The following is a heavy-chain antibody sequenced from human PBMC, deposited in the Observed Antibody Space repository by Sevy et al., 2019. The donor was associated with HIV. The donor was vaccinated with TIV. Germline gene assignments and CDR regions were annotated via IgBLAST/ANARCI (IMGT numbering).Heavy chain of an antibody. CDR2: ISSRSTYI. CDR1: GFTFSSNT. D-gene: IGHD3-9*01. J-gene: IGHJ5*02. CDR3: ARGDKDGWFDP. Sequence: GGSLRLSCAASGFTFSSNTMNWLRQAPGKGLEWVSSISSRSTYIFYADSVKGRFTISRDNSKKSRFLQMNSLRVEDTAVYYCARGDKDGWFDPWGQGTPVTVSS. V-gene: IGHV3-21*01.